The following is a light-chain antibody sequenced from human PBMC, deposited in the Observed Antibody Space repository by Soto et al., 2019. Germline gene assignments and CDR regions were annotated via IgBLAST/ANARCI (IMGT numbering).Light chain of an antibody. J-gene: IGKJ5*01. CDR3: QKYSGAPLT. V-gene: IGKV1-27*01. Sequence: DIQMTQSPSSLSASVGDRVTITCRASDDISNYLAWYQQRPGKVPSLLIYAASTLHSGVPSRFSGRGSGTLFTLTISSLQPEDSATYYCQKYSGAPLTFGQGTRLEI. CDR2: AAS. CDR1: DDISNY.